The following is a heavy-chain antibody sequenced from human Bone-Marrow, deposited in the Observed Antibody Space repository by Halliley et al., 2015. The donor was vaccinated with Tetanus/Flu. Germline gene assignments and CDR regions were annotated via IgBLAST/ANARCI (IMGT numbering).Heavy chain of an antibody. V-gene: IGHV3-30*02. CDR3: AKDLRYCGSSSCYPNHLSNYFAP. J-gene: IGHJ5*02. Sequence: TYYADSVRGRFTISRDDSKKTLFLQMDSLRSDDTAIYYCAKDLRYCGSSSCYPNHLSNYFAPWGQGTLVTVST. CDR2: T. D-gene: IGHD2-2*01.